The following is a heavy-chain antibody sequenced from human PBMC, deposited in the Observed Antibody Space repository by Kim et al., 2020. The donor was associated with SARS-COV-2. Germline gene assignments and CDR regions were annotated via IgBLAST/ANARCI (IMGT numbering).Heavy chain of an antibody. V-gene: IGHV4-34*01. Sequence: SRVTISVDTSKNQFSLKLSSVTAADTAVYYCARGRHYDYVWGTLKVAFDIWGQGTMVTVSS. J-gene: IGHJ3*02. CDR3: ARGRHYDYVWGTLKVAFDI. D-gene: IGHD3-16*01.